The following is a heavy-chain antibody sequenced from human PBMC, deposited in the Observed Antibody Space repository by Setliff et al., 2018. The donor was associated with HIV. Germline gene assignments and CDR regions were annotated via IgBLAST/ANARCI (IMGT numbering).Heavy chain of an antibody. CDR3: ARGVTHPPPFGAFDI. Sequence: NPSETLSLTCTVSGGSISTYYWSWIRQSPGKGLEWIGYIYYRGSTKYNPSLKSRLTLAVDTSKNQFSLKLRSVTAADPAFYYCARGVTHPPPFGAFDIWGLGTLVTVSS. D-gene: IGHD5-18*01. CDR1: GGSISTYY. V-gene: IGHV4-59*01. CDR2: IYYRGST. J-gene: IGHJ3*02.